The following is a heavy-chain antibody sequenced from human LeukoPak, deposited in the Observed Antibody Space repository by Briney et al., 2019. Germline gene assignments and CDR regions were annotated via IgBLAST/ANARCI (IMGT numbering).Heavy chain of an antibody. J-gene: IGHJ4*02. CDR2: IYPVDFDT. V-gene: IGHV5-51*01. CDR3: ARHTTLDY. CDR1: GYRFTSYW. Sequence: GESLKISCKASGYRFTSYWIGWVRQMPGKGLGWMGIIYPVDFDTTYSPSFQGQVTTSADKPIRTTYLQCSGLKPQHTPVYYCARHTTLDYWGEGTLVTASS. D-gene: IGHD1-26*01.